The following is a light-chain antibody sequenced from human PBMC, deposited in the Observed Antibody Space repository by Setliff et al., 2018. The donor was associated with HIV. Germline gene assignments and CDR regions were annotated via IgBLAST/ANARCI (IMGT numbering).Light chain of an antibody. J-gene: IGKJ2*01. V-gene: IGKV1-5*03. CDR1: QSMNSW. CDR2: KAS. Sequence: DIQMTQSPSTLSASVGDRVTITCRASQSMNSWLAWYQQKSGKAPKLLIYKASGLQSGVPSRFSGSGSGTEFTLTISSLQPDDFATYYCQQYNIYPYTFGQGTKVDIK. CDR3: QQYNIYPYT.